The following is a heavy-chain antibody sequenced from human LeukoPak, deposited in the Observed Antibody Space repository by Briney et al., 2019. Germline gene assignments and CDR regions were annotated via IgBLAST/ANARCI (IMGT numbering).Heavy chain of an antibody. V-gene: IGHV3-74*01. CDR3: ASLSGSYYDFDY. CDR2: INSDGSST. D-gene: IGHD1-26*01. Sequence: GGSLRLSCAASGFTFSSYWMHWVRQAPGKGLVWVSRINSDGSSTSYVDSVKGRFTISRDYAKNTLYLQMNSLRAEDTAVYYCASLSGSYYDFDYWGQGTLVTVSS. CDR1: GFTFSSYW. J-gene: IGHJ4*02.